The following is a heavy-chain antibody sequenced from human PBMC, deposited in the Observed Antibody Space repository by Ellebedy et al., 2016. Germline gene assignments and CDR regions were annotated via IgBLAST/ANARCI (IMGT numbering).Heavy chain of an antibody. CDR3: AISARRPLRQYDY. V-gene: IGHV4-39*07. CDR1: GGSIITTEYY. D-gene: IGHD4-11*01. Sequence: SETLSLTCTVSGGSIITTEYYWGWIRQPPGKGLEWIGEINHSGSTNYNSSLKSRVTISVDTSKNQFSLKLRSVTAADTAMYYCAISARRPLRQYDYWGQGTLVTVSS. CDR2: INHSGST. J-gene: IGHJ4*02.